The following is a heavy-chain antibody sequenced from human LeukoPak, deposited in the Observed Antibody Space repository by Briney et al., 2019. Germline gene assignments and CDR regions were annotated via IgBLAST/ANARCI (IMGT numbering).Heavy chain of an antibody. CDR3: ARQKGWRNNWFDP. J-gene: IGHJ5*02. D-gene: IGHD2-15*01. CDR1: GGSFSGYY. V-gene: IGHV4-34*01. CDR2: INHSGST. Sequence: SETLSLTCAVYGGSFSGYYWSWIRQPPGKGLEWIGEINHSGSTNYNPSLKSRVTISVDTSKNQFSLKLSSVTAADTAVYYCARQKGWRNNWFDPWGQGTLVTVSS.